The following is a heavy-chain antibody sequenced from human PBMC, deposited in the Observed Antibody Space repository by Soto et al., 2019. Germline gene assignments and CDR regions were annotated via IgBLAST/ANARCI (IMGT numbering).Heavy chain of an antibody. Sequence: PGGSLRLSCDASGFTFSIFGMHWVRQAPGKGLEWVAVLSYDGTYKYYADSVKGRFTISRDNSKNMPFLQMNSLRPDDTAVYYCAKDQGFCSGGNCYSVARGGFDLWGQGTMVTVSS. CDR1: GFTFSIFG. V-gene: IGHV3-30*18. D-gene: IGHD2-15*01. J-gene: IGHJ3*01. CDR3: AKDQGFCSGGNCYSVARGGFDL. CDR2: LSYDGTYK.